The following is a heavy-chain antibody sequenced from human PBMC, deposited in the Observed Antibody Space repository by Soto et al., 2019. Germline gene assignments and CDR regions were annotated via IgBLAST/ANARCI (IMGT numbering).Heavy chain of an antibody. D-gene: IGHD1-1*01. CDR3: ARHLWLEPELYYYGMDV. V-gene: IGHV4-30-4*01. CDR1: GDSISSADYY. J-gene: IGHJ6*02. Sequence: SETLSLTGTVSGDSISSADYYWSLIRQTPGKGLEWIGHIFYSGTTYYNPSLKSRLTISVDTSKNHFSLRLTSVTAAETAVYYFARHLWLEPELYYYGMDVWGQGTTVTVSS. CDR2: IFYSGTT.